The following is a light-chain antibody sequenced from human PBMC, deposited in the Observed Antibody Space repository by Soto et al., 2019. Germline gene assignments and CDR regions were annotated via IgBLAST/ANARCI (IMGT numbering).Light chain of an antibody. V-gene: IGKV3-20*01. CDR2: DAS. CDR3: QLYGASPKT. CDR1: QTVSTNY. Sequence: EIVLTQSLGTLSLSPGERATLSCRASQTVSTNYLAWYQQKPGQAPRLLIFDASTRATGIPDRFTGSGSGTDFTLTISRLEPEDFAVYYCQLYGASPKTFGQGTKVDIK. J-gene: IGKJ1*01.